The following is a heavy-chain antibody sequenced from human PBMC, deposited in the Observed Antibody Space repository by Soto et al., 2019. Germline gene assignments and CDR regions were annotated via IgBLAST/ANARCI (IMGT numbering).Heavy chain of an antibody. Sequence: GASVKVSCKASGFTFTSSAMQWVRQARGQRLEWIGWIVVGSGNTNYAQKFQERVTITRDMSTSTAYMELSSLRSEDTAVYYCAASYSSSWRSPIVQWLPLRYWGQGTLVTVSS. CDR1: GFTFTSSA. CDR3: AASYSSSWRSPIVQWLPLRY. V-gene: IGHV1-58*02. J-gene: IGHJ4*02. CDR2: IVVGSGNT. D-gene: IGHD6-13*01.